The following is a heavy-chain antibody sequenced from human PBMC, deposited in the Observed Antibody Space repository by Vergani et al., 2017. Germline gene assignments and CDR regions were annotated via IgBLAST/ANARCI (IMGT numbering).Heavy chain of an antibody. J-gene: IGHJ1*01. Sequence: EVQLVESGGGLVKPGGSLRLSCAASGFTFSSYSMNWVRQAPGKGLEWVSSISSSSSYIYYADSVKGRFTISRDNSKNTLYLQMNSLRAEDTAVYYCAKAPAPGYSSGWNFQHWGQGTLVTVSS. V-gene: IGHV3-21*04. CDR2: ISSSSSYI. D-gene: IGHD6-19*01. CDR1: GFTFSSYS. CDR3: AKAPAPGYSSGWNFQH.